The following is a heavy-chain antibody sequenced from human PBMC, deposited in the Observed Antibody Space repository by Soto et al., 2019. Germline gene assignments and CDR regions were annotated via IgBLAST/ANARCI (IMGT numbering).Heavy chain of an antibody. Sequence: SETLSLTCTVSGDSVSGYYWYWIRQPAGKGLEWIGRMYTSGITNYSPSLKSRVTMSVHTSKNQFSLKLSSVTAADTAVYYCARARKGSGSDYYYHYGMDVWGKGTTVTVSS. CDR2: MYTSGIT. D-gene: IGHD3-3*01. CDR1: GDSVSGYY. J-gene: IGHJ6*04. CDR3: ARARKGSGSDYYYHYGMDV. V-gene: IGHV4-4*07.